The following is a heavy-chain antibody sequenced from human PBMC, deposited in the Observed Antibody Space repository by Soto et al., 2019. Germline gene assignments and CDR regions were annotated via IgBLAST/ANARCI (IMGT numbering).Heavy chain of an antibody. CDR1: GTTISNYS. V-gene: IGHV4-59*08. J-gene: IGHJ4*02. CDR3: ARHPTDDSSGYYDY. CDR2: IYYSGST. D-gene: IGHD3-22*01. Sequence: SATLSLTSTFSGTTISNYSRSRIRPPPEKGLEWIGYIYYSGSTNYNPSLKSRVTISVDTSKNQFSLKLSSVTAADTAVYYCARHPTDDSSGYYDYWGQGTLVTVS.